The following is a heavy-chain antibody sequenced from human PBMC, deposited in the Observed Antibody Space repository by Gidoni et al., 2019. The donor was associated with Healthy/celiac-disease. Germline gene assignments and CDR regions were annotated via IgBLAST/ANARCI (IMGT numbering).Heavy chain of an antibody. D-gene: IGHD3-9*01. V-gene: IGHV4-30-2*01. J-gene: IGHJ5*02. Sequence: QLQLQESGSGLVKPSQPLSLTCAVSGGSISSGGYSWRWIRQPPGKGLEWIGYIYHSGSTYYNPSLKSRVTISVDRSKNQFSLKLSSVTAADTAVYYCARDLRYNWFDPWGQGTLVTVSS. CDR1: GGSISSGGYS. CDR3: ARDLRYNWFDP. CDR2: IYHSGST.